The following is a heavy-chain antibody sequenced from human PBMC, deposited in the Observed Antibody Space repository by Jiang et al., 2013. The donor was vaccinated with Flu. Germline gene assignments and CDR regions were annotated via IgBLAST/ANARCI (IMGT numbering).Heavy chain of an antibody. D-gene: IGHD3-3*01. CDR2: IYYSGST. CDR3: ARVRWDRYWSGYEFYYYYYGMDV. CDR1: GGSISSGGYY. J-gene: IGHJ6*02. V-gene: IGHV4-31*03. Sequence: GLVKPSQTLSLTCTVSGGSISSGGYYWSWIRQHPGKGLEWIGYIYYSGSTYYNPSLKSRVTISVDTSKNQFSLKLSSVTAADTAVYYCARVRWDRYWSGYEFYYYYYGMDVWGQGTTVTVSS.